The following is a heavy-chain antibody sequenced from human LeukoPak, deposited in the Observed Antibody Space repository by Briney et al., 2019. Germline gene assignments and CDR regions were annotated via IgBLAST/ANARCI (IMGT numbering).Heavy chain of an antibody. J-gene: IGHJ1*01. CDR1: GFTFSTYA. V-gene: IGHV3-33*01. Sequence: AGSLRLSCAASGFTFSTYAIHWVRQAPGKGLEWLADIWIDGSDQYYADYVKGRFIMSRDSAKSTSNLQLNSLRAEDTAVYYCAREGDSRWGELSTWGQGTLVTVSS. CDR3: AREGDSRWGELST. D-gene: IGHD3-16*02. CDR2: IWIDGSDQ.